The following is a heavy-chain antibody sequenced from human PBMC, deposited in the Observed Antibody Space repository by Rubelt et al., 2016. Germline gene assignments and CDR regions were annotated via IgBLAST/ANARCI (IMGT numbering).Heavy chain of an antibody. CDR3: AKLHGLDAYNLLYY. J-gene: IGHJ4*02. Sequence: VQLVESGGGVVQPGGSLRLSCAASGFTFSSYAMHWVRQAPGKGLEWVSTICAGGGTTYYADSVKGRFTISRDDSKYTLVLQMNILRVVDTALYYCAKLHGLDAYNLLYYWGQGTLVTVSS. V-gene: IGHV3-23*04. D-gene: IGHD5-24*01. CDR2: ICAGGGTT. CDR1: GFTFSSYA.